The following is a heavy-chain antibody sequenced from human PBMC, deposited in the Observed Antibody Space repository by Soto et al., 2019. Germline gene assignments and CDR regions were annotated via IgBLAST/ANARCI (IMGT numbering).Heavy chain of an antibody. CDR3: ARGESIVVVPAAITDASWFAP. V-gene: IGHV5-51*01. CDR2: IYPGDSDT. J-gene: IGHJ5*02. Sequence: PGESLKISCKGSGYSFTSYWIGWVRQMPGKGLEWMGIIYPGDSDTRYSPSFQGQVTISADKSISTAYLQWSSLKASDTAMYYCARGESIVVVPAAITDASWFAPWGQGTLVTVSS. CDR1: GYSFTSYW. D-gene: IGHD2-2*01.